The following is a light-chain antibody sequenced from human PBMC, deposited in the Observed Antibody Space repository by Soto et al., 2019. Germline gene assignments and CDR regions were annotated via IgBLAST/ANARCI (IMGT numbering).Light chain of an antibody. CDR1: QGIIRY. CDR2: AAS. V-gene: IGKV1-39*01. Sequence: DIQMTQSPSSLSASVGDTVTVSCRASQGIIRYLNWYRQSPGKAPNLLIYAASTLQSGVPPTFSDRGSVTDFTPSISTSQPEAGVISYCQQGYSSQSMFSQGTKVVSK. CDR3: QQGYSSQSM. J-gene: IGKJ1*01.